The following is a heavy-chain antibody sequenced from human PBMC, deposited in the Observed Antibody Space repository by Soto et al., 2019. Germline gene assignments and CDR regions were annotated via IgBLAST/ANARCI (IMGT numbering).Heavy chain of an antibody. CDR3: ARFYCSSTSCKRGNWFDP. Sequence: SGTLSLTCAVYGGSFSGYYWSWIRQPPGKGLEWIGEINHSGSTNYNPSLKSRVTISVDTSKNQFSLKLSSVTAADTAVYYCARFYCSSTSCKRGNWFDPWGQGTLVTVSS. D-gene: IGHD2-2*01. CDR1: GGSFSGYY. CDR2: INHSGST. V-gene: IGHV4-34*01. J-gene: IGHJ5*02.